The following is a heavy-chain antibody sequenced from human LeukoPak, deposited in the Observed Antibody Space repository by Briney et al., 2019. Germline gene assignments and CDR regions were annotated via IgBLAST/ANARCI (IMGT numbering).Heavy chain of an antibody. D-gene: IGHD6-19*01. Sequence: ASVKVSCKASGYTFTSHGISWVRQAPGQGLEWMSWISAYNGDTKYAQNLQGRVTLTTYTSTTTAYLELRSLTSDDTAVYYCARDPSNTSGWKTWFDPWGQGTLVTVSS. CDR1: GYTFTSHG. V-gene: IGHV1-18*01. J-gene: IGHJ5*02. CDR2: ISAYNGDT. CDR3: ARDPSNTSGWKTWFDP.